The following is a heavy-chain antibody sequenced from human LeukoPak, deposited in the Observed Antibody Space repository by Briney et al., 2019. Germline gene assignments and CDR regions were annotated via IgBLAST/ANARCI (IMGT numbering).Heavy chain of an antibody. D-gene: IGHD2-2*01. CDR1: GFTVSSNY. V-gene: IGHV3-53*01. Sequence: GGSLRLSCAASGFTVSSNYMSWVRQAPGKGLELVSVIYSGGSTYYADSVKGRFTISRDSSKNTLYLQMNSLRAEDTAVYYCARGDIVVVPAAPANWFDPWGQGTLVTVSS. CDR3: ARGDIVVVPAAPANWFDP. CDR2: IYSGGST. J-gene: IGHJ5*02.